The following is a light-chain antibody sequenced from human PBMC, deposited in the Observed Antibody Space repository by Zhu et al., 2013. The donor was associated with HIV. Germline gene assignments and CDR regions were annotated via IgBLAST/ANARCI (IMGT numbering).Light chain of an antibody. J-gene: IGKJ1*01. CDR2: GAA. V-gene: IGKV3-15*01. CDR3: QQYGSSPRT. CDR1: QSVSSN. Sequence: EIVMTQSPATLSVSPGERATLSCRASQSVSSNLAWYQQKPGQAPRRVIYGAATRATGIPARFSGSGSGTDFTLTIGTLEPEDFAVYYCQQYGSSPRTFGQGTKVEIK.